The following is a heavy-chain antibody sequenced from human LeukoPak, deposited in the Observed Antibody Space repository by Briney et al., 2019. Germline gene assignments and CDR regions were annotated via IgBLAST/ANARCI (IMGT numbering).Heavy chain of an antibody. CDR2: ISDGGSTT. V-gene: IGHV3-74*01. J-gene: IGHJ4*02. CDR1: GFTFSSYW. Sequence: GGSLRLSCAASGFTFSSYWMHWVRQAPGKGLVWVSRISDGGSTTTYADSVKGRFTISRDNAKNSLYLQMNSLRAEDTAVYYCARAYYYDSSGYYLYDYWGQGTLVTVSS. CDR3: ARAYYYDSSGYYLYDY. D-gene: IGHD3-22*01.